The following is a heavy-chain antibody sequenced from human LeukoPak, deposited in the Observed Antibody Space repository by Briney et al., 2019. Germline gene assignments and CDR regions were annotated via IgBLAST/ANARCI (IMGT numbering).Heavy chain of an antibody. J-gene: IGHJ4*02. D-gene: IGHD4-23*01. CDR3: ARAPSTVVPYYFDY. V-gene: IGHV4-34*01. CDR1: GGSFSGYY. CDR2: INHSGST. Sequence: SETLSLTCAVYGGSFSGYYWSWIRQPPGKGLEWIGEINHSGSTNYNPSLKSRVTISVYTSKNQFSLKLSSVTAADTAVYYCARAPSTVVPYYFDYWGQGTLVTVSS.